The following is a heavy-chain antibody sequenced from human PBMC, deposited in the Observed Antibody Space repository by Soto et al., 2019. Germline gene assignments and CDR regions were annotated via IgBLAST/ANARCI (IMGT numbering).Heavy chain of an antibody. J-gene: IGHJ6*02. CDR2: INPGDFDFDT. CDR3: ARHEQFYYTYYGMDV. Sequence: PGESLKISCKASGFSFTTYWIAWVRKMPGKGLEWVGIINPGDFDFDTRYSPSFQGQVTISADRSTSTAYLQWSSLKASDTAMYYCARHEQFYYTYYGMDVWGQGTTVTVSS. CDR1: GFSFTTYW. V-gene: IGHV5-51*01.